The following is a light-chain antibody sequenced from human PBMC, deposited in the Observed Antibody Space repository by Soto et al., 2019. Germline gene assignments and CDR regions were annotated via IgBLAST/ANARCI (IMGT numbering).Light chain of an antibody. J-gene: IGLJ3*02. CDR3: QSYDRSLSGWL. V-gene: IGLV1-40*01. CDR2: VNT. CDR1: SSNIGADFG. Sequence: QSVLTQPPSVSGAPGQTITISCTGSSSNIGADFGVHWYQQLPGEAPKLVIFVNTNRPSGVPDRVSGSKSGTSASLAITGLQAEDEADYYRQSYDRSLSGWLFGTGTQLTVL.